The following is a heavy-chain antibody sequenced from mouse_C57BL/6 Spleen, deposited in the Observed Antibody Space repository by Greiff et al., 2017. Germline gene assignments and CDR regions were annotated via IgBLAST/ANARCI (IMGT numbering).Heavy chain of an antibody. CDR1: GYAFSSYW. J-gene: IGHJ3*01. CDR2: INPNYGTT. V-gene: IGHV1-39*01. Sequence: VQLQQSGAELVKPGASVKISCKASGYAFSSYWMNWVKQRPGKGLEWIGVINPNYGTTSYNQKFKGKATLTVDQSSSTAYMQLNSLTSEDSAVYYCARDGNHGGFAYWGQGTLVTVSA. D-gene: IGHD2-1*01. CDR3: ARDGNHGGFAY.